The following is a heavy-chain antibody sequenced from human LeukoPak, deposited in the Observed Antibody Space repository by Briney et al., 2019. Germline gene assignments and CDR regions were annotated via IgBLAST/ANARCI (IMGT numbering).Heavy chain of an antibody. V-gene: IGHV4-39*01. J-gene: IGHJ5*02. CDR3: ARHGDSSGWYSWFDP. Sequence: SETLSLTCTVSGGSISSSSYYWGWIRQPPGKGLEWIGSIYYSGSTYYNPSLKSRVTISLDTSRNQFSLKLSSVTAADTAVYYCARHGDSSGWYSWFDPWGQGTLVTVSS. CDR1: GGSISSSSYY. D-gene: IGHD6-19*01. CDR2: IYYSGST.